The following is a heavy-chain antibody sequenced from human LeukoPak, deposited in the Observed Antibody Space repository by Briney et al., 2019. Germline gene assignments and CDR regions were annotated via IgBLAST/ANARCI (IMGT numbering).Heavy chain of an antibody. CDR2: INPSGGST. D-gene: IGHD5-18*01. J-gene: IGHJ5*02. V-gene: IGHV1-46*01. CDR3: ARGGYSYGYGPPNGRWFDP. Sequence: ASVKVSCKASGYTFTSYYMHWVRQAPGQGLEWMGIINPSGGSTSYAQKFQGRVTMTRDTSTSTVYMELNSLRSEDTAVYYCARGGYSYGYGPPNGRWFDPWGQGTLVTVSS. CDR1: GYTFTSYY.